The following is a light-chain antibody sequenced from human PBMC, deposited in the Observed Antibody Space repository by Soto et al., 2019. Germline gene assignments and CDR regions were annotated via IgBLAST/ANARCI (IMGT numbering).Light chain of an antibody. V-gene: IGKV3-11*01. CDR1: QSVSNK. Sequence: EIVLTQSPATLSLSPGERATLSCRASQSVSNKLAWYQQKPGQAPRLLIYDASTRATGIPARFSGSGSGTDFTLTISSLEPEDFAIYYCQDNWPPTFGPGTKVDIK. J-gene: IGKJ3*01. CDR2: DAS. CDR3: QDNWPPT.